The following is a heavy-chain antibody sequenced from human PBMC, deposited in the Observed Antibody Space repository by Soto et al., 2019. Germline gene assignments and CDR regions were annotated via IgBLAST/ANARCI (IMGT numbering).Heavy chain of an antibody. V-gene: IGHV4-34*01. CDR1: GGSFSGYY. Sequence: QVQLQQWGAGLLKPSETLSLTCAVYGGSFSGYYWSWIRQPPGKGLEWIGEINHSGSTNYNPSIKGRVTISVDTSKNQFSLKLSSVTAADTAVYYCAREGRLSNWFDPWGQGTLVTVSS. D-gene: IGHD6-6*01. CDR3: AREGRLSNWFDP. CDR2: INHSGST. J-gene: IGHJ5*02.